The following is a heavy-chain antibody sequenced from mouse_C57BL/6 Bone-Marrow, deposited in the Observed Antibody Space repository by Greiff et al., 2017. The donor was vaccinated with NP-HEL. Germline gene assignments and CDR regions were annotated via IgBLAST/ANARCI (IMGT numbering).Heavy chain of an antibody. CDR2: IDPSDSET. CDR3: ARGGGYYPFDY. V-gene: IGHV1-52*01. D-gene: IGHD2-3*01. CDR1: GYTFTSYW. Sequence: QVQLKQPGAELVRPGSSVKLSCKASGYTFTSYWMHWVKQRPIQGLEWIGNIDPSDSETHYNQKFKDKATLTVDKSSSTAYMQLSSLTSEDSAVYYCARGGGYYPFDYWGQGTTLTVSS. J-gene: IGHJ2*01.